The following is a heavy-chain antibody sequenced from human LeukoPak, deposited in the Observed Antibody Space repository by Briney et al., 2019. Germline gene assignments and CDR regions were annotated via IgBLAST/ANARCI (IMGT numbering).Heavy chain of an antibody. CDR2: INSDGSYT. Sequence: GGSLRLSCAASGFTFSNYAMSWVRQAPGKGLVWVSRINSDGSYTSYADFVKGRFTISRDNAKNTVYLQMSSLRAEDTAVYYCARICSTTDCLISAWGQGTLVTVSS. D-gene: IGHD2-2*01. CDR1: GFTFSNYA. V-gene: IGHV3-74*01. J-gene: IGHJ4*02. CDR3: ARICSTTDCLISA.